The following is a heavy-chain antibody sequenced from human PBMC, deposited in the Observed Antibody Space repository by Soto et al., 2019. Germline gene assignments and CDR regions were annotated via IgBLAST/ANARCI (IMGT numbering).Heavy chain of an antibody. CDR2: LYWDDTR. CDR1: GFSLYTRGVG. D-gene: IGHD1-1*01. CDR3: AHYTTDTYFDV. J-gene: IGHJ6*04. Sequence: QITLEESRPTLVKPTQTLTLTCSFSGFSLYTRGVGVGWLRQPPGQALEWLALLYWDDTRRYNPSLKNSLTTAKDTSEIRVVLTMTNMDPGDTVTYFCAHYTTDTYFDVWGKGTTVTVSS. V-gene: IGHV2-5*02.